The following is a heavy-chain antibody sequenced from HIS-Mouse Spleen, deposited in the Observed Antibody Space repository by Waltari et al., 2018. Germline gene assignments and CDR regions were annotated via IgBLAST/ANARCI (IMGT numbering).Heavy chain of an antibody. CDR3: AHVRTSTIFGVVKPPRNWFDP. D-gene: IGHD3-3*01. CDR1: GFSLSTSGVG. J-gene: IGHJ5*02. V-gene: IGHV2-5*02. Sequence: QITLKESGPTLVKPTQTLTLTCTFSGFSLSTSGVGVGWIRQPPGKALEWLALIYWDDDKRYSPSLKSRLTITKDTSKNQVVLTMTNMDPVDTATYYCAHVRTSTIFGVVKPPRNWFDPWGQGTLVTVSS. CDR2: IYWDDDK.